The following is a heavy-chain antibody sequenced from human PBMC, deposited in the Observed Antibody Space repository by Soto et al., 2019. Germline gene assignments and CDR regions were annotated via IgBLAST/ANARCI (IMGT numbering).Heavy chain of an antibody. J-gene: IGHJ4*02. CDR3: AKGHSAYYDILTGYYGY. CDR2: ISYDGSNK. V-gene: IGHV3-30*18. CDR1: GFTFSSYG. Sequence: GGSLRLSCAASGFTFSSYGMHWVRQAPGKGLEWVAVISYDGSNKYYADSVKGRFTISRDNSKNTLYLQMNSLRAEDTAVYYCAKGHSAYYDILTGYYGYWGQGTLVTVSS. D-gene: IGHD3-9*01.